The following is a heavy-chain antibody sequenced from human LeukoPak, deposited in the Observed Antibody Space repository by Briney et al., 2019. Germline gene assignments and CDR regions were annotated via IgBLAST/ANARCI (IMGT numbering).Heavy chain of an antibody. CDR3: ARDGYSYGTYYYYGMDV. CDR2: ISSSGSTI. J-gene: IGHJ6*02. V-gene: IGHV3-11*04. Sequence: GGSLRLSCAASAFTCSAYYMSWIRQAPGKGLEWVSYISSSGSTIYYADSVKGRFTISRDNAKNSLYLQMNSLRAEDTAVYYCARDGYSYGTYYYYGMDVWGQGTTVTVSS. D-gene: IGHD5-18*01. CDR1: AFTCSAYY.